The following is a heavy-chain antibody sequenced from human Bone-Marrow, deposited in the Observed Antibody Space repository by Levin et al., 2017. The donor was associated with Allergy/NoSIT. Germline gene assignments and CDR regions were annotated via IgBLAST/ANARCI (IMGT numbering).Heavy chain of an antibody. V-gene: IGHV1-2*02. CDR1: GYTFSAYY. CDR3: AFGWKQIWPPPFYFDY. CDR2: INPNSGGT. J-gene: IGHJ4*02. D-gene: IGHD5-18*01. Sequence: ASVKVSCKASGYTFSAYYMHWVRQAPGQGLEWMGWINPNSGGTNYAQKFQGRVTMTRDTSISTAYMDLSRLRSDDTAVYYCAFGWKQIWPPPFYFDYWGQGTLVTVSS.